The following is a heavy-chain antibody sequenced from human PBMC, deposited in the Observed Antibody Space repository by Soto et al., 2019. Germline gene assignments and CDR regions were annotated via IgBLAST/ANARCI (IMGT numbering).Heavy chain of an antibody. D-gene: IGHD3-22*01. CDR3: AGSTPPWLSFQY. J-gene: IGHJ4*02. CDR1: GVSISGYY. V-gene: IGHV4-4*07. CDR2: VYTTGNA. Sequence: SETLSLTCSVSGVSISGYYWSCIRHPAGKGLEWIGRVYTTGNANYNPSLKSRVTMSVDTSKNQFSLRLSSVTAADTAVYYCAGSTPPWLSFQYWGRATLVNVS.